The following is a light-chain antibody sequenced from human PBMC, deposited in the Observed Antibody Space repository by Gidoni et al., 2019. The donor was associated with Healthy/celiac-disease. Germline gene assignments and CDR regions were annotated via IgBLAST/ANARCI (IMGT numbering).Light chain of an antibody. Sequence: DIQMTQSPSSLSASVGDRVTITCRASQSISSYLNWYQQKPGKASKLLIYAASSLQSGVPSRFSGSGSVTDFTLTISSLQHEDFATYYCQQSYSTVLTFGGGTKVEIK. CDR3: QQSYSTVLT. CDR1: QSISSY. CDR2: AAS. V-gene: IGKV1-39*01. J-gene: IGKJ4*01.